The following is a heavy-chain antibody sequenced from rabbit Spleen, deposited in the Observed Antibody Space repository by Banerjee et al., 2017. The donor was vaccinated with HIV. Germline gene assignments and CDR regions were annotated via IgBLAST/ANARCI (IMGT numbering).Heavy chain of an antibody. J-gene: IGHJ4*01. CDR2: IAGSSSGFT. V-gene: IGHV1S40*01. CDR3: ARDFADATGYGYGDL. Sequence: QSLEESGGCLVQPEGSLTLTCTASGFSFSSSDYMCWVRQAPGKGLEWISCIAGSSSGFTYSATWAKGRFTCSKTSSTTVTLQMTSLTVADTATYFCARDFADATGYGYGDLWGPGTLVTVS. CDR1: GFSFSSSDY. D-gene: IGHD6-1*01.